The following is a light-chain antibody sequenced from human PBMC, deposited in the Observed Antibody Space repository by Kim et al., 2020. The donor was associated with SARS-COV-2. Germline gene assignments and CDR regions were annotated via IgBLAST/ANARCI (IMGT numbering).Light chain of an antibody. V-gene: IGLV3-9*01. CDR3: QVWDSSTWV. CDR1: NIVRRN. J-gene: IGLJ3*02. CDR2: RDY. Sequence: SVALGQTASITCGGNNIVRRNVHWYQQRPGQAPVLVIYRDYNRPSGIPERFSGSTSGTTATLTISRAQDGDEADYYCQVWDSSTWVFGGGTKLTVL.